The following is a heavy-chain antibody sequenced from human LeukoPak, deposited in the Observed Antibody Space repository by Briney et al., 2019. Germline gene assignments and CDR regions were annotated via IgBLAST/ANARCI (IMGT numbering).Heavy chain of an antibody. CDR2: INSDGSST. CDR1: GFTFSSYW. V-gene: IGHV3-74*01. CDR3: ASEQWPYSNFDY. J-gene: IGHJ4*02. Sequence: GGSLRLSCAASGFTFSSYWIHWVRQAPGKGLVWVSRINSDGSSTSYADSVKGRFTISRDNAKNTLYLQMNGLRAEDTAVYYCASEQWPYSNFDYWGQGTLVTVSS. D-gene: IGHD6-19*01.